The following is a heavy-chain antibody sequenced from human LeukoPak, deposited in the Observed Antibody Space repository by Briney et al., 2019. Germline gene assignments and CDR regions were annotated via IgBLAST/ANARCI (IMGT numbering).Heavy chain of an antibody. D-gene: IGHD5-24*01. CDR2: ISSDGSSQ. CDR3: ARVSRDGYNPKL. CDR1: SFTFSIYG. J-gene: IGHJ4*01. V-gene: IGHV3-30-3*01. Sequence: GGSLTLSCPPSSFTFSIYGMQWVRQPPGGGRGWLLYISSDGSSQYYTDSVKGRFTISRDTSNNTLYLQMNGLRAQGRVVYYEARVSRDGYNPKLWGQGTPV.